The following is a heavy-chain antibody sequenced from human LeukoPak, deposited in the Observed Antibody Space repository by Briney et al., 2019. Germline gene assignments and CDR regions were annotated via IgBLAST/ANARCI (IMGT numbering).Heavy chain of an antibody. CDR1: GFTFSSYW. Sequence: GGSLRLSCAASGFTFSSYWMSWVRQAPGKGLEWVSSISSSSSYIYYADSAKGRFTISRDNAKNSLYLQMNSLRAEDTAVYYCARDSSSGVVRGVPRGWFDPWGQGTLVTVSS. J-gene: IGHJ5*02. D-gene: IGHD3-10*01. CDR2: ISSSSSYI. V-gene: IGHV3-21*01. CDR3: ARDSSSGVVRGVPRGWFDP.